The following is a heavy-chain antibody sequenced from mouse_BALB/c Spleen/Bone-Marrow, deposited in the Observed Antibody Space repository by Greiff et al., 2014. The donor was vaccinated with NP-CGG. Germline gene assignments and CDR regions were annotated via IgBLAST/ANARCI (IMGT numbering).Heavy chain of an antibody. Sequence: VQLQQPGAELVKPGASVKLSCKASGYTFTSYDINWVRQRPEQGLEWIGWIFPGDNSTKYNEKFKGKATPTTDKSSSTAYMQLSRLTSEDSAVYFCAHDGLLPGMDYWGQGTSVTVSS. CDR1: GYTFTSYD. V-gene: IGHV1-85*01. J-gene: IGHJ4*01. CDR3: AHDGLLPGMDY. CDR2: IFPGDNST. D-gene: IGHD2-3*01.